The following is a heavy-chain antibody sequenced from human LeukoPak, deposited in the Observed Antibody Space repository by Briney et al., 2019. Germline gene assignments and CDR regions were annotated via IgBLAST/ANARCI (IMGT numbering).Heavy chain of an antibody. CDR2: INHSGST. D-gene: IGHD1-26*01. J-gene: IGHJ3*02. CDR3: ATNRVGTYDRPFDI. CDR1: GGSFSGYY. V-gene: IGHV4-34*01. Sequence: SETLSLTCAVYGGSFSGYYWSWIRQPPGKGLEWIGEINHSGSTNYNPSLKSRVTISVDASKNQFSLKLSSVTAADTAVYYCATNRVGTYDRPFDIWGQGTMVTVSS.